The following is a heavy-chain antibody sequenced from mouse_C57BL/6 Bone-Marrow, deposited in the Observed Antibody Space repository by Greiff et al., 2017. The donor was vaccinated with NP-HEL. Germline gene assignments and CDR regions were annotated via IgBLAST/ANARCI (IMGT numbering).Heavy chain of an antibody. V-gene: IGHV1-82*01. D-gene: IGHD3-3*01. Sequence: VQLQQSGPELVKPGASVKISCKASGYAFSSSWMNWVKQRPGKGLEWIGQIYPGDGDTNYNGKFKGKATLTVDKSSSTAYMQLRSLTSEDSAVYCCAGGAGVAYWGQGTLVTVSA. CDR2: IYPGDGDT. CDR3: AGGAGVAY. J-gene: IGHJ3*01. CDR1: GYAFSSSW.